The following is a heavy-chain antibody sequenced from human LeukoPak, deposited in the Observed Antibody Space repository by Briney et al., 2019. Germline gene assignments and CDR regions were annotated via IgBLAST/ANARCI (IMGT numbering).Heavy chain of an antibody. V-gene: IGHV1-69*13. D-gene: IGHD4-17*01. CDR3: ARESPYGIRN. CDR2: IIPIFGTA. Sequence: SVKVSCKASGGTLSSYAISWVRQTPGQGLEWMGGIIPIFGTANYAQKFQGRVTITADESTSTAYMELSSLRSEDTAVYYCARESPYGIRNWGQGTLVTVSS. CDR1: GGTLSSYA. J-gene: IGHJ4*02.